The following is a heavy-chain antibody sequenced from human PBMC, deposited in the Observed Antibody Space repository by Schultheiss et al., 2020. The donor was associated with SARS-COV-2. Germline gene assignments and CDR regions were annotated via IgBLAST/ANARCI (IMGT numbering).Heavy chain of an antibody. CDR2: IYYSGST. V-gene: IGHV4-59*12. CDR1: GGSFSGYY. CDR3: VCVFHGL. Sequence: SETLSLTCAVYGGSFSGYYWSWIRQPPGKGLEWIGYIYYSGSTNYNPSLKSRVTISVDKSKNQFSLKLSSVTAADTAVYYCVCVFHGLWGQGTLVTVSS. D-gene: IGHD5/OR15-5a*01. J-gene: IGHJ4*02.